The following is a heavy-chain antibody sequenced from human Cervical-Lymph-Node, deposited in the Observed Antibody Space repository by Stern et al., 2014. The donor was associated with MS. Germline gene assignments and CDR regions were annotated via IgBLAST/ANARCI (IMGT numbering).Heavy chain of an antibody. D-gene: IGHD5-24*01. V-gene: IGHV1-46*04. CDR1: GYAFVTYY. CDR2: INPTDGKT. Sequence: QVQLGQSGTEVRKPGASVMISCKASGYAFVTYYIHWVRQAPGQGLEWMGLINPTDGKTTFAQKLQDRVNMTRDRSTTTVYMELSSLRPEDTATYYCARALYGYRRSPLGSNFWGQGTLVTVSS. J-gene: IGHJ4*02. CDR3: ARALYGYRRSPLGSNF.